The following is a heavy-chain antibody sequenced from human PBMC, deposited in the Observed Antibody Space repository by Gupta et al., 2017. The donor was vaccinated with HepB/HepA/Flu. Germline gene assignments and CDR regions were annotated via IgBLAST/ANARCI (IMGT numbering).Heavy chain of an antibody. CDR3: AQRLSSGMDAQPAFDI. V-gene: IGHV3-9*01. D-gene: IGHD3-22*01. Sequence: EVQLVESGGGLVQPGRSLRLSCAASGFTFDDYAMHWVRQAPGKGLEWVSGISWNSGSIGYADSVKGRFTISRDNAKNSLYLQMNSLRAEDTALYYCAQRLSSGMDAQPAFDIWGQGTMVTVSS. CDR2: ISWNSGSI. CDR1: GFTFDDYA. J-gene: IGHJ3*02.